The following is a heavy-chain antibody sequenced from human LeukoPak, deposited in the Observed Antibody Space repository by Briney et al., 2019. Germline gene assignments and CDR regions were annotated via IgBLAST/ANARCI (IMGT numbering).Heavy chain of an antibody. Sequence: GGSLRLSCAASGFTFSSYAMSWVRQAPGKGLESVAVIWYDGSNKYYADSVKGRFTISRDNSKNTLYLQMNSLRAEDTAVYYCAKDRKADYYFDYWGQGTLVTVSS. CDR2: IWYDGSNK. V-gene: IGHV3-33*06. D-gene: IGHD2-21*02. CDR1: GFTFSSYA. J-gene: IGHJ4*02. CDR3: AKDRKADYYFDY.